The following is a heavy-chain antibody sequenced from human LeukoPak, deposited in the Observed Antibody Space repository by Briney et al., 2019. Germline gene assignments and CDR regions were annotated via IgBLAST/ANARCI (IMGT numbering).Heavy chain of an antibody. J-gene: IGHJ4*02. CDR3: ASASSHRIAAGGDY. D-gene: IGHD6-13*01. CDR1: GFTFSSYW. Sequence: GGSLRLSCAASGFTFSSYWMHWVRQAPGKGLVWVSRINSDGSSRNYADSVKGRFTISRDNAKNTVYLQMNSLRAEDTAVYYCASASSHRIAAGGDYWGQGTLATVSS. CDR2: INSDGSSR. V-gene: IGHV3-74*01.